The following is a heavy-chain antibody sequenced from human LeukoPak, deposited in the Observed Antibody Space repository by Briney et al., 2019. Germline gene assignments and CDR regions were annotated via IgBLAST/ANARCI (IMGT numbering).Heavy chain of an antibody. J-gene: IGHJ5*01. CDR3: ARDRGYGRSTSCDSYWVDS. CDR1: GFTFSIYS. Sequence: PGGSLRLSCEASGFTFSIYSMNWVRQAPGKGLEWVSSITSSSDHIYYADSVKGRFTISRANADNSLYLQMNSLRGEDTAVYYCARDRGYGRSTSCDSYWVDSWGQGTLVTVSS. CDR2: ITSSSDHI. V-gene: IGHV3-21*01. D-gene: IGHD2-2*03.